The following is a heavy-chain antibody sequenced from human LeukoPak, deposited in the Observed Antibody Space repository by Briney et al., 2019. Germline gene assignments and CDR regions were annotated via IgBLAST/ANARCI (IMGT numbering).Heavy chain of an antibody. D-gene: IGHD6-19*01. CDR2: INPNSGGT. Sequence: ASVKVSCKASGYTFTSYGISWVRQAPGQGLEWMGWINPNSGGTNYAQKFQGRVTMTRDTSISTAYMELSRLRSDDTAVYYCARGGGWQPENWFDPWGQGTLVTVSS. CDR1: GYTFTSYG. J-gene: IGHJ5*02. V-gene: IGHV1-2*02. CDR3: ARGGGWQPENWFDP.